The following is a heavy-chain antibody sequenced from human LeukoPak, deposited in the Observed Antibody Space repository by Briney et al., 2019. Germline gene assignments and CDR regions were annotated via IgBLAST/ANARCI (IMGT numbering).Heavy chain of an antibody. D-gene: IGHD1-26*01. J-gene: IGHJ3*02. V-gene: IGHV4-4*02. CDR1: GGSISSSNW. Sequence: PSGTLSLTCAVSGGSISSSNWWSWVRQPPGKGLEWIGEIYHSGSTNYNPSLKSRVTISVDKSKNQFSLKLSSVTAADTAVYYCARVVSGSYVGDAFDIWGQGTMVTVSS. CDR2: IYHSGST. CDR3: ARVVSGSYVGDAFDI.